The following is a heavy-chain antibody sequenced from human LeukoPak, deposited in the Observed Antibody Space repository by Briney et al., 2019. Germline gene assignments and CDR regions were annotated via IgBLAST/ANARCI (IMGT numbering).Heavy chain of an antibody. CDR2: INPNSGGT. J-gene: IGHJ5*02. Sequence: ASGKVSCKASGYTFTGYYMHWVRQAPGQGLEWMGWINPNSGGTNYAQKFQGRVTMTRDTSISTAYMELSRLRSDDTAVYYCAIAPYCSSTSCPNWFDPWGQGTLVTVSS. V-gene: IGHV1-2*02. CDR3: AIAPYCSSTSCPNWFDP. D-gene: IGHD2-2*01. CDR1: GYTFTGYY.